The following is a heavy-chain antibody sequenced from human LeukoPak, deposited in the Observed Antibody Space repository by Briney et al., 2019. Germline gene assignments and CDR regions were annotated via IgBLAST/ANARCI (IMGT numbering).Heavy chain of an antibody. D-gene: IGHD6-19*01. CDR3: AKGAIAVAQGIDY. CDR2: ISGSGDST. J-gene: IGHJ4*02. Sequence: GGSLRLSCAASGFTFSNYAMSWVRQAPGKWLEPISAISGSGDSTYYADSVKGRFTISRDNSENTLYLQMNSLRAEDTAVYYCAKGAIAVAQGIDYWGQGTLVTVSS. CDR1: GFTFSNYA. V-gene: IGHV3-23*01.